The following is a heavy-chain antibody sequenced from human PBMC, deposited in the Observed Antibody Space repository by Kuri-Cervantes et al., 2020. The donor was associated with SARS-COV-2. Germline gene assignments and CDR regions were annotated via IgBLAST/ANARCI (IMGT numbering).Heavy chain of an antibody. V-gene: IGHV1-18*04. CDR1: GYTFTSYG. CDR2: ISIKQGDT. J-gene: IGHJ6*02. D-gene: IGHD2-21*02. Sequence: ASVKVSCKTSGYTFTSYGISWVRQAPGQGLEWMGWISIKQGDTNYAQKFQGRVTMTTDTSTSTAYMELRSLRSDDTAVYYCARVCGGDCADNYYYYYGMDAWGQGTTVTVSS. CDR3: ARVCGGDCADNYYYYYGMDA.